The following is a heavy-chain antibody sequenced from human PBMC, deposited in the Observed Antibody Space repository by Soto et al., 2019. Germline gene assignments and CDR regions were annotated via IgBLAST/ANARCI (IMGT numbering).Heavy chain of an antibody. J-gene: IGHJ2*01. D-gene: IGHD5-12*01. CDR1: GGTFSSYA. Sequence: QVQLVQSGAEVKKPGSSVKVSCKASGGTFSSYAISWVRQAPGQGLEWLGGIIPIFGTVNYAQKFQGRVTITADESTSTAYMELSSLRSEDTAVYYCARGNNRWLQLWYFDLCGRGTLDTVSS. CDR2: IIPIFGTV. CDR3: ARGNNRWLQLWYFDL. V-gene: IGHV1-69*12.